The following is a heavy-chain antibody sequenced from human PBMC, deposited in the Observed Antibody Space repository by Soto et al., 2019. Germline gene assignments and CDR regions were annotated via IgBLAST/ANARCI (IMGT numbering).Heavy chain of an antibody. CDR2: IHRDGVT. Sequence: QVHLQESGPGLVKPSETLSLTCAISGGSTSSSDWWTWVRQPPGEGLEWIGEIHRDGVTNYNSSLKSRLTLSLDQSRNQFSLSLTSVTAADAAVYFCAGRPEIHPRWGQGILVPVSS. J-gene: IGHJ4*02. D-gene: IGHD1-26*01. V-gene: IGHV4-4*02. CDR3: AGRPEIHPR. CDR1: GGSTSSSDW.